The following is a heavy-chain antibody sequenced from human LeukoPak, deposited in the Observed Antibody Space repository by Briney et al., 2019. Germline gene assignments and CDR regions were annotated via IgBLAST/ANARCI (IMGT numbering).Heavy chain of an antibody. CDR2: ISGSGGST. J-gene: IGHJ4*02. D-gene: IGHD1-1*01. Sequence: HPGGSLRLSCAASGFTFSSYAMSWVRQAPGKGLEWVSAISGSGGSTYYADSVKGRFTISRDNSKNTLYLQMNSLRAEDTAVYYCAKDSRKRGGLGPYYFDYWGQGTLVTVSS. CDR3: AKDSRKRGGLGPYYFDY. V-gene: IGHV3-23*01. CDR1: GFTFSSYA.